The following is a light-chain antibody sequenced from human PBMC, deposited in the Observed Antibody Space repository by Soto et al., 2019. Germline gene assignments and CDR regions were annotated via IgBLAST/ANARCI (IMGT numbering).Light chain of an antibody. V-gene: IGLV2-14*01. Sequence: QSVLTQPASWSGSPGQSITISCTGTSSDVGDYNYVSWYQQHPGQAPKLMIYHVSNRPSGVSNRFSGSKSGNTASLTISGLQAEDEADYYCSSYTISSTLGFGTGTKVTVL. CDR2: HVS. CDR1: SSDVGDYNY. J-gene: IGLJ1*01. CDR3: SSYTISSTLG.